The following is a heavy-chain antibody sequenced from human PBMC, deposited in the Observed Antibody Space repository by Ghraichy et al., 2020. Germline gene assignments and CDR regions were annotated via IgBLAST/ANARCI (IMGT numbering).Heavy chain of an antibody. D-gene: IGHD4-17*01. CDR1: GFTFSSYY. CDR2: INSGGST. Sequence: GGSLRLSCAASGFTFSSYYMSWVRQAPGKGLEWVSVINSGGSTYYTDSVKVRFTISRDNSTNTLYLQMNSLRAEDTAVCYCARDHGAAFDYWGQGTMVTVSS. V-gene: IGHV3-53*01. CDR3: ARDHGAAFDY. J-gene: IGHJ4*02.